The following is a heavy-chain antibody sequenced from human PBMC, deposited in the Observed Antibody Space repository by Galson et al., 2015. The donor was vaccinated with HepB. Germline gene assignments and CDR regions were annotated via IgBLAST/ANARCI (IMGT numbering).Heavy chain of an antibody. J-gene: IGHJ3*02. Sequence: SLRLSCAASGFTFSDSYMNWIRQTPGKGLEWVSYISSSSYTNYADSVKGRFTISRDNAKNSLYLQMNSLRAEDTAVYYCARGYYDSSAYLATFDIWGQGTMVTVSS. D-gene: IGHD3-22*01. CDR1: GFTFSDSY. CDR2: ISSSSYT. V-gene: IGHV3-11*06. CDR3: ARGYYDSSAYLATFDI.